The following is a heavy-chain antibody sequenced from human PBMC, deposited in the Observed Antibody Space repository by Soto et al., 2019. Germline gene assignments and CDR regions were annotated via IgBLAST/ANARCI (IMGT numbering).Heavy chain of an antibody. CDR1: GVSISGSNYY. J-gene: IGHJ4*02. CDR2: IYYSGST. CDR3: ASHSGAYYVVY. V-gene: IGHV4-39*01. Sequence: QLLESGPGLVKPSETLSLTCTVSGVSISGSNYYWGWIRQPPGKGLEWIGSIYYSGSTYYNPSLKSRVTISVDTSKNQFSLKLSSVTAADTAVYYCASHSGAYYVVYWGQGTPVTVSS. D-gene: IGHD1-26*01.